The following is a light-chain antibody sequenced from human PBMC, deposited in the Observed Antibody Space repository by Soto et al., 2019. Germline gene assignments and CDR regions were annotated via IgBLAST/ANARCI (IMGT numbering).Light chain of an antibody. V-gene: IGKV1D-8*01. CDR2: GAS. CDR1: QDISHY. Sequence: VIWMTQSPALVSASTGHRVTITCRVNQDISHYLAWYRQKAGRAPELLIYGASTLESGVPSRFSASGSGRDFSLTISHLQSEDFATYYCQQYHSFPPTFGLGTKLDMK. J-gene: IGKJ2*01. CDR3: QQYHSFPPT.